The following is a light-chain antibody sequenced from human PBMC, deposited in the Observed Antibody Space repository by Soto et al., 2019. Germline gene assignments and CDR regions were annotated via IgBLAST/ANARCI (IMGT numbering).Light chain of an antibody. V-gene: IGLV2-23*01. CDR3: CSYAGSSTEVV. CDR1: SSDVGSYNL. CDR2: EGS. J-gene: IGLJ2*01. Sequence: QSALTQPASVSGSPGQSITISCTGTSSDVGSYNLVSWYQQHPGKAPKLMIYEGSKRPSGVSNRFSGSKSGNTASLTISGPQAGDGPVYYCCSYAGSSTEVVFAGGPQLTFL.